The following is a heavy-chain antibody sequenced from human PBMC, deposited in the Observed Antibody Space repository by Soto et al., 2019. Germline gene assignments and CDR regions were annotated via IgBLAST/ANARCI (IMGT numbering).Heavy chain of an antibody. CDR3: ARIQRGPPEYYFDY. V-gene: IGHV4-31*03. D-gene: IGHD1-1*01. CDR2: IYYSGST. Sequence: PSETLSLTCTVSGGSISSGGYYWSWIRQHPGKGLEWIGYIYYSGSTYYNPSHKSRVTISVDTSKNQFSLKLSSVTAADTAVYYCARIQRGPPEYYFDYWGQGTLVTVSS. CDR1: GGSISSGGYY. J-gene: IGHJ4*02.